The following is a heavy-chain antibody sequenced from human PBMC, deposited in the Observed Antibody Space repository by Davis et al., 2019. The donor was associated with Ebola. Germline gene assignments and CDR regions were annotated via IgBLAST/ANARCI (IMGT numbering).Heavy chain of an antibody. D-gene: IGHD6-19*01. CDR2: FDPEDGET. J-gene: IGHJ4*02. Sequence: AASVTVSCKVSGYTLTQLSMHWVRQAPGKGLAWMGGFDPEDGETIYAQKFQGRLTLTTDTSTSTVYMELRSLTSDDTAEYYCARGRNGGWDFDYWGQGTRVTVSS. CDR3: ARGRNGGWDFDY. CDR1: GYTLTQLS. V-gene: IGHV1-24*01.